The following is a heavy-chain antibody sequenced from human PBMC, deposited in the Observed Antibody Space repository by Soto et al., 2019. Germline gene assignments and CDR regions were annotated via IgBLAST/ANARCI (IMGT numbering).Heavy chain of an antibody. D-gene: IGHD2-21*01. J-gene: IGHJ6*02. Sequence: PGESLKISCKASGYTFTNYWIGWVRQLPGAGLEWMGMIYPSDSETRYSPSFRGHVTISADKSISTAYLQWSSLKASDTANYFCARHSLIISPLFALDFWGQGTTVTVSS. CDR3: ARHSLIISPLFALDF. V-gene: IGHV5-51*01. CDR2: IYPSDSET. CDR1: GYTFTNYW.